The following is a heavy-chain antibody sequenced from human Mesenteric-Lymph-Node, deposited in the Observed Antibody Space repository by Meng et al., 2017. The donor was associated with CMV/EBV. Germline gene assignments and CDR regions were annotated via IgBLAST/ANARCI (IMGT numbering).Heavy chain of an antibody. D-gene: IGHD1-26*01. CDR2: VSSSSSYI. J-gene: IGHJ4*02. CDR1: GFTFSSYS. CDR3: AKGTGGSYLDY. V-gene: IGHV3-21*01. Sequence: GESLKISCAASGFTFSSYSMNWVRQAPGKGLEWVSSVSSSSSYIYYADSVKGRFTISRDNAKNSLYLQMNSLRAEDTAVYYCAKGTGGSYLDYWGQGTLVTVSS.